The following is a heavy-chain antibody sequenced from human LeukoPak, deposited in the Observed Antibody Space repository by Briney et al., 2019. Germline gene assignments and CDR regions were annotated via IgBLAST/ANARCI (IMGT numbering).Heavy chain of an antibody. D-gene: IGHD2-15*01. J-gene: IGHJ6*02. CDR2: MNPNSGNT. CDR1: GYTFTSYD. Sequence: GASVKVSCKASGYTFTSYDINWVRQATGQGLEWMGWMNPNSGNTGYAQKFQGRVTMTGNTSISTAYMELSSLRSEDTAVYYCARVIVVVVAAHPFDGMDVWGQGTTVTVSS. V-gene: IGHV1-8*01. CDR3: ARVIVVVVAAHPFDGMDV.